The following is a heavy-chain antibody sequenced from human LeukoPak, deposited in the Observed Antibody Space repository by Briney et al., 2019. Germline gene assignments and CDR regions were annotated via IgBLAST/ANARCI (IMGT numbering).Heavy chain of an antibody. Sequence: PGGSLRLSCAASGFTFSDYYMSWIRQAPGKGLEWVSYISSSGSTIYYADSVKGRFTISRDNAKNSLYLQMNSLRAEDTAVYYCARVTPDPYYYEADDYWGQGTLVTVSS. CDR1: GFTFSDYY. CDR3: ARVTPDPYYYEADDY. V-gene: IGHV3-11*01. J-gene: IGHJ4*02. CDR2: ISSSGSTI. D-gene: IGHD3-22*01.